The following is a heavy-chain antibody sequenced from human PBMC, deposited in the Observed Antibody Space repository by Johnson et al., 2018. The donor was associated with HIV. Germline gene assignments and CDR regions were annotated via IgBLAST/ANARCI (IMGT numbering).Heavy chain of an antibody. Sequence: VQLVESGGGLVQPGGSLSLSCAASGFTFNTYWMTWVRQAPGKGLEWVANINQDGSENDYVDSVKGRFTISRDIAKNSLYLQMSGLRAEDTAVYYCARVRASGWGSYPNDAFDIWGQGTMVTVSS. CDR1: GFTFNTYW. J-gene: IGHJ3*02. D-gene: IGHD3-16*02. CDR2: INQDGSEN. CDR3: ARVRASGWGSYPNDAFDI. V-gene: IGHV3-7*01.